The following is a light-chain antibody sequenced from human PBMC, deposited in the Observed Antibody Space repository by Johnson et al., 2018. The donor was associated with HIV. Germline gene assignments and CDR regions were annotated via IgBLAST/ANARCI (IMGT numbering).Light chain of an antibody. CDR1: SCDIGKNF. V-gene: IGLV1-51*01. Sequence: QSVLTQPPSVSAAPGQRVTISCSGNSCDIGKNFVACHQQLPGTAPKLLIYNNNKRPSGIPDRFSGSKSGTSATLGITGLQTGDEADYYCGTWDGRLSVYVFGTGTKVTVL. CDR2: NNN. CDR3: GTWDGRLSVYV. J-gene: IGLJ1*01.